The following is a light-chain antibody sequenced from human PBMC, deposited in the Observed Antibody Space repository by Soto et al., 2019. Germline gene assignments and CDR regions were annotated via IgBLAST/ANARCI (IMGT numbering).Light chain of an antibody. CDR1: QTVSSSF. Sequence: EIVLTQSPGTLSLSPGEIATLSFSASQTVSSSFLAWYQQTPGQAPRLLIYGASSRATGIPARFSGSGSGTDFTLTISSLEPEDFAVYYCQQRSNWPITFGQGTRLEIK. CDR2: GAS. J-gene: IGKJ5*01. V-gene: IGKV3D-20*02. CDR3: QQRSNWPIT.